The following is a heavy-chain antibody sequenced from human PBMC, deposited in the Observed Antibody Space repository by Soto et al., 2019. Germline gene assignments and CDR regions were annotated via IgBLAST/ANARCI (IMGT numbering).Heavy chain of an antibody. CDR3: ARAGYYYYGMDV. J-gene: IGHJ6*02. CDR1: GGSISSYY. CDR2: IYYSGST. Sequence: QVQLQESGPGLVKPSETLSLTCTVSGGSISSYYWSWIRQPPGKGLEWIGYIYYSGSTNYNPSLTSRVTISVDTSKNQFSLKLSSVTAADTAVYYCARAGYYYYGMDVWGQGTTVTVSS. V-gene: IGHV4-59*01.